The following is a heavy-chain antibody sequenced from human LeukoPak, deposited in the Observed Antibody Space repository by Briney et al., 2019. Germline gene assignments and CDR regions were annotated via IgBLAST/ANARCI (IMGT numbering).Heavy chain of an antibody. CDR3: TKATKWLAFDD. V-gene: IGHV4-59*11. Sequence: SDTLSLTCTVSGGPTSSHLWSWTRQPPGKGLEWIGNIYTGGTTNYNPSLKSGVTISIDTSKNQLSLHLASVTAADTAVYYCTKATKWLAFDDWGRGTLVTVSS. CDR1: GGPTSSHL. J-gene: IGHJ4*02. CDR2: IYTGGTT. D-gene: IGHD6-19*01.